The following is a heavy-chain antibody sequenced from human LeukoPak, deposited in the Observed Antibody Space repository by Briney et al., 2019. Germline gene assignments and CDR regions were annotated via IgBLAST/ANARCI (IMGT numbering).Heavy chain of an antibody. V-gene: IGHV1-18*01. J-gene: IGHJ4*02. CDR1: GGTFSSYA. CDR2: ISAYNGNT. CDR3: ARVVVRDANNYKDY. Sequence: ASVKVSCKASGGTFSSYAISWVRQAPGQGLEWMGWISAYNGNTNYAQKFQGRVTMTRDTSISTAYLDLSRLRSDDTAVYYCARVVVRDANNYKDYWGQGTLVTVSS. D-gene: IGHD5-24*01.